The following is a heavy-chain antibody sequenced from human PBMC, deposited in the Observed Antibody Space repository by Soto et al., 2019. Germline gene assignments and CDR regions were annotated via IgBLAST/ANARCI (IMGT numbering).Heavy chain of an antibody. J-gene: IGHJ1*01. D-gene: IGHD4-17*01. Sequence: PGGSLSLSCSSSGFTFTNAWMRWFRQPRGKGLEWVGRIKSKTDGGTTDYAAPVKGRFTISRDDSKNTLYLQMNSLKTEDTAVYYCTTARGTYGAEYFKHWGQGTLVTVSS. CDR3: TTARGTYGAEYFKH. V-gene: IGHV3-15*01. CDR1: GFTFTNAW. CDR2: IKSKTDGGTT.